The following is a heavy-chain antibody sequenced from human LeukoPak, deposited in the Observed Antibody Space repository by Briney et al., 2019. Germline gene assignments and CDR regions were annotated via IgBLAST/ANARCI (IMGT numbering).Heavy chain of an antibody. V-gene: IGHV3-43D*04. J-gene: IGHJ6*04. CDR3: AKDRHNWKGVAYYYYGMDV. Sequence: PGGSLRLSCAASGFTFDDYAMPWVRQAPGKGLEWVSLISWDGGSTYYADSVKGRFTISRDNSKNSLYLQMNSLRAEDTALYYCAKDRHNWKGVAYYYYGMDVWGKGTTVTVSS. D-gene: IGHD1-1*01. CDR2: ISWDGGST. CDR1: GFTFDDYA.